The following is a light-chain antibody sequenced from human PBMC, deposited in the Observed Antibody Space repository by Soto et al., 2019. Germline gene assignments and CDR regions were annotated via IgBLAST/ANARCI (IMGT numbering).Light chain of an antibody. V-gene: IGKV1-39*01. CDR1: QSIRKS. J-gene: IGKJ1*01. CDR3: QQSYSTPWT. Sequence: DLQMTRCPCPMSRSLGDRVATTCRASQSIRKSLAWYQQKPGKAPKLLIYDASSLESGGPSRFSGSGSGTDFTLTISSLQPEDFATYYCQQSYSTPWTFGQGTKVDIK. CDR2: DAS.